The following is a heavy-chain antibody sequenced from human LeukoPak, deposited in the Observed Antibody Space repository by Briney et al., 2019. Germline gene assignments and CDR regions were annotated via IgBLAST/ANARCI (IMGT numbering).Heavy chain of an antibody. CDR2: IIPIFGTA. D-gene: IGHD3-3*01. J-gene: IGHJ6*03. V-gene: IGHV1-69*05. CDR1: GGTFSSYA. Sequence: SVKASCKASGGTFSSYAISWVRQAPGQGLEWMGGIIPIFGTANYAQKFQGRVTITTDESTSTAYMELSSLRSEDTAVYYCARGYDFWSGYSDSYYYMDVWGKGTTVTVSS. CDR3: ARGYDFWSGYSDSYYYMDV.